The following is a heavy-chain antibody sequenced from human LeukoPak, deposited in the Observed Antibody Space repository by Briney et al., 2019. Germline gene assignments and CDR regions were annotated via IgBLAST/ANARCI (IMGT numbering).Heavy chain of an antibody. CDR2: IIPIFGTA. CDR1: GGTFSSYA. J-gene: IGHJ4*02. D-gene: IGHD3-22*01. V-gene: IGHV1-69*06. CDR3: AREGALGDSSGYFHYFDY. Sequence: SVKVSYKASGGTFSSYAISWVRQAPGQGLEWMGRIIPIFGTANYAQKFQGRVTITADKSTGTAYMELSSLRSEDTAVYYCAREGALGDSSGYFHYFDYWGQGTLVTVSS.